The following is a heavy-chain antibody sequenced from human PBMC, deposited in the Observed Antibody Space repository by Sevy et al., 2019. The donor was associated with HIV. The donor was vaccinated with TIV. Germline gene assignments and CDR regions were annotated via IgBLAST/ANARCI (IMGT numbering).Heavy chain of an antibody. D-gene: IGHD3-22*01. CDR2: IYPDDSDV. CDR1: GYRFTSYW. V-gene: IGHV5-51*01. Sequence: GESLKISCRGSGYRFTSYWIAWVRQVPGKGLEWMGIIYPDDSDVRYSPSLQGQVTISVDKSISTAYLQWRSLEASDTAMYFCARRFYDSTGYPQYFFDHWGQRTLVTVSS. CDR3: ARRFYDSTGYPQYFFDH. J-gene: IGHJ4*02.